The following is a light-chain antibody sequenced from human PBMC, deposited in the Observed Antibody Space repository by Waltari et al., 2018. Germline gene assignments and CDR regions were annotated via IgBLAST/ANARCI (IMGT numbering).Light chain of an antibody. J-gene: IGKJ1*01. CDR3: QQYNNWPPWT. V-gene: IGKV3-15*01. CDR1: QSVNDN. Sequence: EIVMTQSPATLSVSPGERATLSCRASQSVNDNLAWYQQKPGQAPRLLIYAAPTRATGIPARFSGSGSGTEFTLTISSLQSEDFAVYYCQQYNNWPPWTFGQGTTVEIK. CDR2: AAP.